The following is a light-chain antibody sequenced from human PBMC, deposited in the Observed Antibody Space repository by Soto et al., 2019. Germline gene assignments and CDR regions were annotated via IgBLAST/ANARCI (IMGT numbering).Light chain of an antibody. CDR2: DAF. CDR3: QHYDNLLLT. Sequence: DIQMTPSPSSLSASVGDRVTITCQASQDINTYLNWYQQKPGKAPNLLIYDAFKLETGVPSRFSGGGSGTDFTFTVTSLQPEDIATYFCQHYDNLLLTFGGGTKVEL. CDR1: QDINTY. V-gene: IGKV1-33*01. J-gene: IGKJ4*01.